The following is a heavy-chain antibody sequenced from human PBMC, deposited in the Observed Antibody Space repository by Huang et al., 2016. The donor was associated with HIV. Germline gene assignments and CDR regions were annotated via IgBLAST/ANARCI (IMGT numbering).Heavy chain of an antibody. V-gene: IGHV3-30*18. CDR2: ISYDGSNK. Sequence: VQLVESGGGVVQPGRSLRLACAASGFSFSTYGLGWVRQAAGEGLEWVAVISYDGSNKYYAHSVKGRFTISRDTSENKVYLQMDSLRHEDTAVYYCAKDGADEEWDIDYWGQGTLVTVSS. CDR3: AKDGADEEWDIDY. J-gene: IGHJ4*02. CDR1: GFSFSTYG. D-gene: IGHD1-26*01.